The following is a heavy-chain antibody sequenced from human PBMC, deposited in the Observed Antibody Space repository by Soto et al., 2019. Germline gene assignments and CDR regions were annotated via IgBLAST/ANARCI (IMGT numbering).Heavy chain of an antibody. CDR2: MNPNSGNT. J-gene: IGHJ3*02. V-gene: IGHV1-8*01. CDR1: GYTFTSYD. CDR3: ARVRLRYFDWLQNDDAFDI. Sequence: ASVKVSCKASGYTFTSYDINWVRQATGQGLEWMGWMNPNSGNTGYAQKFQGRVTMTRNTSISTAYMELSSLRSEDTAVYYCARVRLRYFDWLQNDDAFDIWGQGTMVTVSS. D-gene: IGHD3-9*01.